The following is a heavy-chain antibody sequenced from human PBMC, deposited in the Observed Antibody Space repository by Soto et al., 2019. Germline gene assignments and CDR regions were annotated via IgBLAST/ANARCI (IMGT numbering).Heavy chain of an antibody. CDR3: ARGPYSSGWYYEWSPSYFDY. CDR1: GYTFTSYG. V-gene: IGHV1-18*01. J-gene: IGHJ4*02. Sequence: RASVKVSCKASGYTFTSYGISWVRQAPGQGLEWMGWISAYNGNTNYAQKLQGRVTMTTDTSTSTAYMELRSLRSDDTAVYYCARGPYSSGWYYEWSPSYFDYWGQGTLVTVSS. D-gene: IGHD6-19*01. CDR2: ISAYNGNT.